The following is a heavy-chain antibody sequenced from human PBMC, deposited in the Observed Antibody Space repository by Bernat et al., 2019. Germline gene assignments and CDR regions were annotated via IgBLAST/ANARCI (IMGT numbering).Heavy chain of an antibody. Sequence: EVQLVESGGGLVKPGGSLRLSCAASGFTFSSYSMNWVRQAPGKGLEWVSSISSSSSYIYYADSVKGRFTISRDNAKNSLYLQMNSLRAEDTAVYYCARGVQYYDYIWGSYRLGDFDDWGQGTLVTVSS. CDR3: ARGVQYYDYIWGSYRLGDFDD. CDR1: GFTFSSYS. V-gene: IGHV3-21*01. D-gene: IGHD3-16*02. CDR2: ISSSSSYI. J-gene: IGHJ4*02.